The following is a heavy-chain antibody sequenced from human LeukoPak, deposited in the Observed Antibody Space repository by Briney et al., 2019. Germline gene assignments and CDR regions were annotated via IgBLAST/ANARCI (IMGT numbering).Heavy chain of an antibody. J-gene: IGHJ6*03. CDR3: ARAPRWLEYYYYYYMDV. Sequence: ASVKVSCKASGYTFTSYAMNWVRQAPGQGLEWMGWINTNTGNPTYAQGFIGRFVFSLDTSVSTAYLQISSLKAEDTAVYYCARAPRWLEYYYYYYMDVWGKGTTVTVSS. V-gene: IGHV7-4-1*02. D-gene: IGHD6-19*01. CDR2: INTNTGNP. CDR1: GYTFTSYA.